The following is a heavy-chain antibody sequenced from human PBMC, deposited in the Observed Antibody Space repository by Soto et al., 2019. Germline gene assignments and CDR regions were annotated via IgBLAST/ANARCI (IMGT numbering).Heavy chain of an antibody. CDR1: GYTFTSYS. Sequence: QVQLVQSGAEVKKPGASVKVSCKASGYTFTSYSLSWVRQAPGQGLERMGWISAYNGNTNYAQKLQGRVTMTTDTSTSTAYMELRSLRSDDTAVYYCARGITIFGVVIMFDYWGQGTLVTVSS. CDR2: ISAYNGNT. J-gene: IGHJ4*02. D-gene: IGHD3-3*01. CDR3: ARGITIFGVVIMFDY. V-gene: IGHV1-18*04.